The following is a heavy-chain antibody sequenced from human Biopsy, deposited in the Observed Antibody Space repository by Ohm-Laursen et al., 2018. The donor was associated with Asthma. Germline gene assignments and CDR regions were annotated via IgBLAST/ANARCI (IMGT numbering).Heavy chain of an antibody. D-gene: IGHD3-22*01. CDR2: VSSDGHNK. CDR3: AGQSGQGCGYSSGFDI. CDR1: GFVFSQCG. J-gene: IGHJ3*02. V-gene: IGHV3-30*03. Sequence: SLRLSCTASGFVFSQCGMHWVRQGPGKGLEWVALVSSDGHNKYYEDSVKGRFTISRDNSRNRLYLQINRLTVEDSAVYFCAGQSGQGCGYSSGFDIWGQGTKVAVSS.